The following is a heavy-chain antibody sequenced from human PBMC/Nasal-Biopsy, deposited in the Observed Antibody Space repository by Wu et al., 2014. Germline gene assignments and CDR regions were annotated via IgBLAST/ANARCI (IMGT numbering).Heavy chain of an antibody. J-gene: IGHJ4*02. V-gene: IGHV3-33*01. D-gene: IGHD6-19*01. CDR1: GFSFIDYG. Sequence: LRLSCVTSGFSFIDYGIHWVRQAPGKGLEWVAVMWFDGSRTFYADSVKGRFTISRDNPRRTLYLQMNSLRAEDTAVYYCARDRRSWRISDWGYFDYWGPGNPWSPSPQ. CDR2: MWFDGSRT. CDR3: ARDRRSWRISDWGYFDY.